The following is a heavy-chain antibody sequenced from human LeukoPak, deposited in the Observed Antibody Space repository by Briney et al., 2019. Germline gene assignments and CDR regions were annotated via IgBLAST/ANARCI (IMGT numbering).Heavy chain of an antibody. CDR2: INHSGST. CDR1: GYSISSGYY. CDR3: ARGRLLWYGELAY. D-gene: IGHD3-10*01. V-gene: IGHV4-34*01. J-gene: IGHJ4*02. Sequence: SETLSLTCAVSGYSISSGYYWSWIRQPPGKGLEWIGEINHSGSTNYNPSLKSRVTISVDTSKNQFSLKLSSVTAADTAVYYCARGRLLWYGELAYWGQGTLVTVSS.